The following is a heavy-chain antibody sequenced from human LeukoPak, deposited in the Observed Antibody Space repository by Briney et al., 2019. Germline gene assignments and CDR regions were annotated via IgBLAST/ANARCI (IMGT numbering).Heavy chain of an antibody. D-gene: IGHD2-15*01. J-gene: IGHJ5*02. CDR1: GGSISSYY. CDR3: ARDVYCSGGSCSNWFDP. CDR2: IYTSGST. V-gene: IGHV4-4*07. Sequence: SETLSLTRTVSGGSISSYYWSWIRQPAGKGLEWIGRIYTSGSTNYNPSLKSRVTMSVDTSKNQFSLKLSSVTAADTAVYYCARDVYCSGGSCSNWFDPWGQGTLVTVSS.